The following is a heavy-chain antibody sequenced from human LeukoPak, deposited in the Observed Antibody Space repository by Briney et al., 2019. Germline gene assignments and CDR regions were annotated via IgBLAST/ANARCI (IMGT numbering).Heavy chain of an antibody. J-gene: IGHJ4*02. CDR2: ISAYNGNT. CDR3: ARPRYDFWSGYLDY. Sequence: ASVKVSCKASGYTFTSYGISWVRQAPGQGLEWMGWISAYNGNTNYARKLHGRVTMTTDTSTSTAYMELRSLTSDDTAVYYCARPRYDFWSGYLDYWGQGTLVTVSS. V-gene: IGHV1-18*01. D-gene: IGHD3-3*01. CDR1: GYTFTSYG.